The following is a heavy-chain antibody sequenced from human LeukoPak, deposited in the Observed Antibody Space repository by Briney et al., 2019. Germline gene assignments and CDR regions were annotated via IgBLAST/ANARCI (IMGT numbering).Heavy chain of an antibody. CDR1: GFTFSSYG. V-gene: IGHV3-30*02. J-gene: IGHJ4*02. CDR3: AKDWKWSFDY. Sequence: PGGSLRLSCAASGFTFSSYGMHWVRQAPDKGLEWVAFIRYDGSNKYYADSVKGRFTISRDNSKNTLYLQMNSLRAEDTAVYYCAKDWKWSFDYWGQGTLVTVSS. CDR2: IRYDGSNK. D-gene: IGHD2-15*01.